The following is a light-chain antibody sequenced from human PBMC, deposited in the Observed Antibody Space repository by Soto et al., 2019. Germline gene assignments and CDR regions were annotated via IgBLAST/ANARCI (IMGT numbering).Light chain of an antibody. CDR2: EVS. CDR1: SSDVGGYNY. J-gene: IGLJ3*02. Sequence: QSALTPPPSAPGSPGQSVTISCTGTSSDVGGYNYVSWYQQHPRKAPKLMIYEVSKRPSGVPDRFSGAKSGNTASLTVSGLQAEDEADYYCSSYAGSNHVVFGGGTKVTVL. V-gene: IGLV2-8*01. CDR3: SSYAGSNHVV.